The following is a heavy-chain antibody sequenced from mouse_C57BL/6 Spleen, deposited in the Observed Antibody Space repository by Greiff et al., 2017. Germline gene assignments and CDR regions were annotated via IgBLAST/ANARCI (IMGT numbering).Heavy chain of an antibody. Sequence: QVQLQQSGPELVKPGASVKISCKASGYTFTDYYINWVKQRPGQGLEWIGWIFPGSGSTYYNEKFKGKATLTVDKSSSTAYMLRSSLTSEDSAVYFCSLYYGSSYEDFDYWGQGTTLTVSS. J-gene: IGHJ2*01. CDR3: SLYYGSSYEDFDY. CDR2: IFPGSGST. V-gene: IGHV1-75*01. CDR1: GYTFTDYY. D-gene: IGHD1-1*01.